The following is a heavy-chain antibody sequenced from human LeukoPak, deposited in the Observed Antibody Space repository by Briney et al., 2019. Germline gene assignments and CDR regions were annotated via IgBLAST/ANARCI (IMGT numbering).Heavy chain of an antibody. CDR1: GGSINDYY. V-gene: IGHV4-34*01. J-gene: IGHJ4*02. CDR3: ARGLEEGYYFDS. Sequence: PSETLSLTCVVYGGSINDYYWSWIRQPPGKGLEWIGEVNPSGSTNSKPSLRSRVMITVDTSKSQISLTLTSVTAADTAVYYCARGLEEGYYFDSWGQGTLVTVSS. CDR2: VNPSGST.